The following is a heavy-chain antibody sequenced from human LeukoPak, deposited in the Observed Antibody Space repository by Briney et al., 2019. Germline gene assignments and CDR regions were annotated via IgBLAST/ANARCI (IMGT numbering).Heavy chain of an antibody. CDR1: GFTFGDYA. CDR3: TTYYYDSSGFNDY. D-gene: IGHD3-22*01. Sequence: GSLRLSCTASGFTFGDYAMSWFRQPPGKGLEWIGKINHSGSTNYNPSLKSRVTISVDTSKNQFSLKLSSVTAADTAVYYCTTYYYDSSGFNDYWGQGTLVTVSS. V-gene: IGHV4-34*08. CDR2: INHSGST. J-gene: IGHJ4*02.